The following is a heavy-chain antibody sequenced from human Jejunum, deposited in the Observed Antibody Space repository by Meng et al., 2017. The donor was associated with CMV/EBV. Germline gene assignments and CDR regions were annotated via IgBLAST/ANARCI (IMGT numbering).Heavy chain of an antibody. Sequence: VSSNSVAWNWIRQSPSRGLEWLGRTYFRSLWYNDYAVSVRSRITINPDTSKNQFSLQLNSVTPEDTAMYFCARDVYSSGYWDYLDFWGLGTLVTVSS. CDR1: VSSNSVA. CDR2: TYFRSLWYN. CDR3: ARDVYSSGYWDYLDF. V-gene: IGHV6-1*01. J-gene: IGHJ4*02. D-gene: IGHD3-9*01.